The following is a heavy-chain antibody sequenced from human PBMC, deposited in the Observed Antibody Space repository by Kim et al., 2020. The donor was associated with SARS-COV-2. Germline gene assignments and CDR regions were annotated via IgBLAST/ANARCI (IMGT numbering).Heavy chain of an antibody. CDR3: ARGGVSAGLDY. CDR1: GFTFSIYW. V-gene: IGHV3-74*01. D-gene: IGHD2-8*01. Sequence: GGSLRLSCAASGFTFSIYWMYWVRQSPGKGLVWVSLINGDERTTTYADSVKGRFTISRDNAKNTLYLQMNSLSAEDTAVYYCARGGVSAGLDYWGQGTLV. J-gene: IGHJ4*02. CDR2: INGDERTT.